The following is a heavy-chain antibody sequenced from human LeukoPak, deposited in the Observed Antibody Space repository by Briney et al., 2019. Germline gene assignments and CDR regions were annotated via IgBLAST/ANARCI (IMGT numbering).Heavy chain of an antibody. D-gene: IGHD6-13*01. J-gene: IGHJ6*03. CDR3: ARLYSSSWSYYYYYYMDV. Sequence: GASVKVSCKASGYTFTSYDINWVRQATGQGLEWMGWMNPNSGNTGYAQKFQGRVTMTRNTSMSTAYMELSSLRSEDTAVYYCARLYSSSWSYYYYYYMDVWGKGTTVTISS. V-gene: IGHV1-8*01. CDR1: GYTFTSYD. CDR2: MNPNSGNT.